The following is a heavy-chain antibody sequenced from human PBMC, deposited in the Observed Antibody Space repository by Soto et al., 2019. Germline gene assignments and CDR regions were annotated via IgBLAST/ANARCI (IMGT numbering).Heavy chain of an antibody. Sequence: QVHLAESGGGVVQPGTSLRLSCAASGFPFDRYAIHWVRQAPGKGLEWVAAIWYDGSYTYYGESVKGRFLISRDNSKNTVFLEMNSLRAEDAAVSFCAKGRIAVAAGAFDSWGPGTRVIVSS. CDR2: IWYDGSYT. D-gene: IGHD6-19*01. CDR3: AKGRIAVAAGAFDS. CDR1: GFPFDRYA. V-gene: IGHV3-33*03. J-gene: IGHJ3*01.